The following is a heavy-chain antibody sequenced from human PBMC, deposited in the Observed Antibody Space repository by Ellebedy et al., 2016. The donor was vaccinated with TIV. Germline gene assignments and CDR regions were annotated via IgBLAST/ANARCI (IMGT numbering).Heavy chain of an antibody. CDR3: ARAKGIAIFGVIKWFDP. V-gene: IGHV3-53*01. Sequence: GGSLRLXCAASGFTVSSNYMSWVRQAPGKGLEWVSVIYSGGSTYYADSVKGRFTISRDNSRNSLYLQLNSLRAEDTAVYYCARAKGIAIFGVIKWFDPWGQGTLVTVSS. CDR2: IYSGGST. J-gene: IGHJ5*02. D-gene: IGHD3-3*01. CDR1: GFTVSSNY.